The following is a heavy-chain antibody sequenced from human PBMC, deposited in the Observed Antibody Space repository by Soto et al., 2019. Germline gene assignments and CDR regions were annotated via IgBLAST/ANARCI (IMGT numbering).Heavy chain of an antibody. CDR2: INHSGST. J-gene: IGHJ6*02. V-gene: IGHV4-34*01. CDR1: GGSFSGYY. CDR3: ARKSGSKPYYYYYGMDV. Sequence: SETLSLTCAVYGGSFSGYYWSWIRQPPGKGLEWIGEINHSGSTNYNPSLKSRVTISVDTSKNQFSLKLSSVTAADTAVYYCARKSGSKPYYYYYGMDVWGQGTTVTVSS. D-gene: IGHD1-26*01.